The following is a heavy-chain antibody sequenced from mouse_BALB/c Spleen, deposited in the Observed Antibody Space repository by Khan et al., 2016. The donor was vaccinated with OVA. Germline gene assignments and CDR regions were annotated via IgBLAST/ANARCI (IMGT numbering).Heavy chain of an antibody. CDR3: ASGGYWYFDV. Sequence: QIQLVQSGPEVKKPGETVKISCKASGYSFTNYGMNWVRQAPGKGLKWMGWINTYTGEPTYADDFKGRFAFSLETSASTAYLQNNNLKNEDTATYFCASGGYWYFDVWGAGTTVTVSS. CDR2: INTYTGEP. J-gene: IGHJ1*01. V-gene: IGHV9-3-1*01. D-gene: IGHD1-1*02. CDR1: GYSFTNYG.